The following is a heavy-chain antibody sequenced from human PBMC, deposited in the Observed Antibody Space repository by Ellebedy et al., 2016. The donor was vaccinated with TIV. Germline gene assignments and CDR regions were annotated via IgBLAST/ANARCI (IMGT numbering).Heavy chain of an antibody. CDR2: ISSSSTYI. D-gene: IGHD6-19*01. Sequence: GESLKISXAASGFIFTAYSMNWVRQAPGKGLEWVSSISSSSTYIYYADSVKGRFTISRDNTKNSLYLQMNSLRAEDTAVYYCAGPMVGVAGEIDYWGQGTLVTVSS. CDR3: AGPMVGVAGEIDY. V-gene: IGHV3-21*06. J-gene: IGHJ4*02. CDR1: GFIFTAYS.